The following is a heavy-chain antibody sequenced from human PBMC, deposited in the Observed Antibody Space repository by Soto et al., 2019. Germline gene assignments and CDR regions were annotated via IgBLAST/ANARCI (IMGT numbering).Heavy chain of an antibody. Sequence: PGGSLRLSCAASGFIFSGHTMSWVRQAPGTGLEWVSSIDQNGASTHYADSVKGRFTISRDNSRDTVDLQMKSLRAADTALYYCVSMLFAHFNYWGEGT. D-gene: IGHD2-2*01. CDR1: GFIFSGHT. CDR2: IDQNGAST. CDR3: VSMLFAHFNY. V-gene: IGHV3-23*05. J-gene: IGHJ4*02.